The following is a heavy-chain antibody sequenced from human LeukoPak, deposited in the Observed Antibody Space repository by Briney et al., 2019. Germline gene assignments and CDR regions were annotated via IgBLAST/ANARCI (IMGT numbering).Heavy chain of an antibody. CDR1: GFTFSSYG. CDR2: ISYDGSNK. V-gene: IGHV3-30*18. Sequence: PGRSLRLSCAASGFTFSSYGMHWVRQAPGKGLEWVAVISYDGSNKYYADSVKGRFTISRDNSKNTLYLQMNRLRAEDTAVYYCAKDLLVVPAAIPDYWGQGTLVTVSS. CDR3: AKDLLVVPAAIPDY. J-gene: IGHJ4*02. D-gene: IGHD2-2*01.